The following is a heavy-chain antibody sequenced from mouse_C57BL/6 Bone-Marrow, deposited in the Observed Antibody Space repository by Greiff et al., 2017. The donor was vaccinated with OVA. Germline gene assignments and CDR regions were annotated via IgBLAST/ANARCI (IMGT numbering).Heavy chain of an antibody. J-gene: IGHJ4*01. CDR1: GFTFSSYA. Sequence: EVQLVESGGGLVKPGGSLKLSCAASGFTFSSYAMSWVRQTPEKRLEWVATISDGGSYTYYPDNVKGRFTISRDNAKNNLYLQMSHLKSEDTAMYYCARDPLLDAMDYWGQGTSVTVSS. CDR2: ISDGGSYT. D-gene: IGHD2-10*01. V-gene: IGHV5-4*01. CDR3: ARDPLLDAMDY.